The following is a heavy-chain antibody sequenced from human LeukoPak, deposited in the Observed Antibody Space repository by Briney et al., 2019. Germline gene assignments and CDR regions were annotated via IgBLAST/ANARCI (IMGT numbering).Heavy chain of an antibody. CDR1: GFTFSSYS. Sequence: PGGSLRLSCAASGFTFSSYSMNWVRQAPGKGLEWVSYISSSSTIYYADSVKGRFTISRDNAKNSLYLQMNSLRDEDTAVYYCARAPDPLYGGNSPFDYWGQGTLVTVSS. V-gene: IGHV3-48*02. J-gene: IGHJ4*02. CDR2: ISSSSTI. CDR3: ARAPDPLYGGNSPFDY. D-gene: IGHD4-23*01.